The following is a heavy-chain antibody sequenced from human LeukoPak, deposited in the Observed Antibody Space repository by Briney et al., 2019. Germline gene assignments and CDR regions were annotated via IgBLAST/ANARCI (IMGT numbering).Heavy chain of an antibody. J-gene: IGHJ1*01. CDR3: ARHNPDSIVVVTKLGYFQH. CDR1: GYTFTGYY. Sequence: ASVKVSCKASGYTFTGYYLHWVRQAPGQGLEWMGCVNPNSGGTNYAQKFQGRVTMTRDTSISTAYMELSRLRSDDTAVYYCARHNPDSIVVVTKLGYFQHWGQGTLVTVSS. D-gene: IGHD2-21*02. CDR2: VNPNSGGT. V-gene: IGHV1-2*02.